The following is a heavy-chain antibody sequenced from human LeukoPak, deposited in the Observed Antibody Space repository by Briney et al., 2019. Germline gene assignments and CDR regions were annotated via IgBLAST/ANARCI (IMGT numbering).Heavy chain of an antibody. V-gene: IGHV1-2*02. Sequence: ASVKVSCKASGYTFTGYYMHWVRQAPGQGLEWMGWINPNSGGTNYAQKFQGRVTMTRDTSISTAYMELSRLRSDDTAVYYCARVLAPPSRTGISYFDYWGQGTLVTVSS. J-gene: IGHJ4*02. D-gene: IGHD1-1*01. CDR1: GYTFTGYY. CDR3: ARVLAPPSRTGISYFDY. CDR2: INPNSGGT.